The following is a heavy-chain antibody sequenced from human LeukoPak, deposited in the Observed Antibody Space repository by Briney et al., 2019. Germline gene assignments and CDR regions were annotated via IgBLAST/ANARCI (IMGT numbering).Heavy chain of an antibody. J-gene: IGHJ3*02. CDR1: GGSISSGDYY. CDR2: IYQSGTT. V-gene: IGHV4-30-2*01. CDR3: VGESHAFDI. Sequence: SQTLSLTCTVSGGSISSGDYYWSWIRQPPGKGLEWIGYIYQSGTTYYNPSLKSRVTISVDRSKTQFSLKLSSVTAADTAVYYCVGESHAFDIWGQGTMVTVSS.